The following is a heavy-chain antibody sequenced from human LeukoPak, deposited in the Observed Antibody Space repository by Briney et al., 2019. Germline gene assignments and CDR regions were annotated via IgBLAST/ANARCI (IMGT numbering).Heavy chain of an antibody. CDR2: INLGGST. J-gene: IGHJ5*02. V-gene: IGHV4-34*01. Sequence: SETLSLTCAVYGGSFSGYYWSWIRQPPGKGLKWIGEINLGGSTNYNPSLKSRVTISVDTSQNQFSLKLSSVTAADTAVYYCARAILRRIVGWAPFELSNWFDPWGQGTLVTVSS. CDR3: ARAILRRIVGWAPFELSNWFDP. D-gene: IGHD2-21*01. CDR1: GGSFSGYY.